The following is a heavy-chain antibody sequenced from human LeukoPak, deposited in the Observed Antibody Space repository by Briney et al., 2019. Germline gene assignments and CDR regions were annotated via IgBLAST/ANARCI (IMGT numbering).Heavy chain of an antibody. J-gene: IGHJ5*01. CDR2: INSDGSST. Sequence: PGGSLRLSCAASGFTFSSYWMHWVRQAPGEGLVWVSRINSDGSSTSYADSVKGRFTISRDNAKNTLYLQMNSLRAEDTAVYYCARDLVPAAIFYWFDPWGQGTLVTVSS. V-gene: IGHV3-74*01. D-gene: IGHD2-2*01. CDR1: GFTFSSYW. CDR3: ARDLVPAAIFYWFDP.